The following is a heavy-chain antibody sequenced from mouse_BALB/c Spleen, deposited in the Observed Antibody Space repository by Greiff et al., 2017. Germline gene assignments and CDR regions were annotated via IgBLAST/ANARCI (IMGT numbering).Heavy chain of an antibody. V-gene: IGHV1S81*02. Sequence: VQLQQPGAELVKPGASVKLSCKASGYTFTSYWMHWVKQRPGQGLEWIGEINPSNGRTNYNEKFKSKATLTVAKSSSTAYMQLSSLTSEDSAVYYCASLYYYGSLYAMDYWGQGTSVTVSS. J-gene: IGHJ4*01. CDR1: GYTFTSYW. D-gene: IGHD1-1*01. CDR2: INPSNGRT. CDR3: ASLYYYGSLYAMDY.